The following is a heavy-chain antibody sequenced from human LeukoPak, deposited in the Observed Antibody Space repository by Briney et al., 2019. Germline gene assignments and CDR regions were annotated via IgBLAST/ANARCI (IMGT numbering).Heavy chain of an antibody. J-gene: IGHJ4*02. Sequence: ASVKVSCKVSGYSITELSTHWVRQAPGKGLEWMGGFDPGSGEIIYEQKFQDRVTMTEDTSTDTDYMELSSLRSEDTALYYCLTGTHYDLLPFRGQGTLVTVPS. V-gene: IGHV1-24*01. CDR1: GYSITELS. D-gene: IGHD3-9*01. CDR2: FDPGSGEI. CDR3: LTGTHYDLLPF.